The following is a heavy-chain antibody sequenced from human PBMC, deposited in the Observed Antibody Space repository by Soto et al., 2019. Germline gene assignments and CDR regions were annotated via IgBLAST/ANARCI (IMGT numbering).Heavy chain of an antibody. V-gene: IGHV3-23*01. D-gene: IGHD3-16*02. J-gene: IGHJ4*02. CDR2: ISCSGGSA. CDR3: ARSDRMITFGGVIVMDPFAY. CDR1: GFTFSSYA. Sequence: GGALRLSCAASGFTFSSYALSWVRQAPGKGLEWVSAISCSGGSAYYADSVKGRFTISRDNSKNTLYLQMNSLRAEDTAVYYCARSDRMITFGGVIVMDPFAYWGQGTLVTVSS.